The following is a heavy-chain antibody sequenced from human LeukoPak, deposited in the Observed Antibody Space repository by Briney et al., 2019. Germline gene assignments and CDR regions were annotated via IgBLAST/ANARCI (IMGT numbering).Heavy chain of an antibody. V-gene: IGHV3-11*04. Sequence: GGSLRLSCAASGFTFSDYYMAWIRQAPGKGLEWVSYINHRGSSMYYADSVKGRFTISRDNAKNSLYLQMNSLRAEDTAVYYCAKVISGTKGSPFDYWGQGTLVTVSS. CDR3: AKVISGTKGSPFDY. J-gene: IGHJ4*02. CDR1: GFTFSDYY. D-gene: IGHD1-26*01. CDR2: INHRGSSM.